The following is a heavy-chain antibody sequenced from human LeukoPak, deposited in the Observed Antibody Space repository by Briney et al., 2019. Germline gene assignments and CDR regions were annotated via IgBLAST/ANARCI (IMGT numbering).Heavy chain of an antibody. CDR1: GDSVSRNSVA. Sequence: SQTLSLTCALSGDSVSRNSVAWNWIRQSPSRGLEWLGRTYYRSKWYNDYAVSVKSRISINPDTSKNQFSLQLDSVTLEDTAVYYCARVSSRILDYWGQGTLVTVSS. CDR2: TYYRSKWYN. CDR3: ARVSSRILDY. V-gene: IGHV6-1*01. D-gene: IGHD2-2*01. J-gene: IGHJ4*02.